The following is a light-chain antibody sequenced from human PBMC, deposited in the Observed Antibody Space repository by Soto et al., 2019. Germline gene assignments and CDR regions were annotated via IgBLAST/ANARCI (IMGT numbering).Light chain of an antibody. J-gene: IGKJ1*01. CDR2: DPS. CDR3: QQYESFSGT. Sequence: DIQMTQSPSTLSASVGDTVTVTCRASQSVSGWLAWYQQKPGEAPKLLFYDPSALPRRVPPGFGGSGSGTKFTLTIASLQTGDFATYYCQQYESFSGTVGPGT. V-gene: IGKV1-5*01. CDR1: QSVSGW.